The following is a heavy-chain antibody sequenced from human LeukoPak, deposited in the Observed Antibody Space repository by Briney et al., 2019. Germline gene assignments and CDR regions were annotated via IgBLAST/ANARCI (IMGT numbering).Heavy chain of an antibody. CDR2: FYYSGST. CDR3: ARHLPYYYDSSGYRAAGDWFDP. CDR1: GGSVSSTSYY. V-gene: IGHV4-39*01. Sequence: SETLSLTCTVSGGSVSSTSYYWGWIRQPPGKGLEWIGSFYYSGSTYYNPSLKSRVTISVDTSKNQFSLKLSSVTAADTAVYYCARHLPYYYDSSGYRAAGDWFDPWGQGTLVTVSS. J-gene: IGHJ5*02. D-gene: IGHD3-22*01.